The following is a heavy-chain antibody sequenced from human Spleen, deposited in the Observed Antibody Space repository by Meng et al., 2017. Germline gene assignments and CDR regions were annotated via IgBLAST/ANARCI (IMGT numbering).Heavy chain of an antibody. CDR3: ARDVAGRGGY. CDR1: GFTFRSHA. D-gene: IGHD2-15*01. CDR2: IDTDGTTT. J-gene: IGHJ4*02. Sequence: GESLKISCVASGFTFRSHALNWVRQAPGKGLEWVSGIDTDGTTTTYADSVKGRFTISRDNAKNTLYLQLNSLRGEDTAVYYCARDVAGRGGYWGQGTLVTVSS. V-gene: IGHV3-74*01.